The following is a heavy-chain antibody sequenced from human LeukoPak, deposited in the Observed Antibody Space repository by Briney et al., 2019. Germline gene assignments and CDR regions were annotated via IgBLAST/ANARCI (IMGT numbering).Heavy chain of an antibody. CDR2: INPNSGGT. CDR1: GYTFTGYY. Sequence: ASVKVSCKASGYTFTGYYMHWVRQAPGQGLEWMGWINPNSGGTNYAQKFQGWVTMTRDTSISTAYMELSRLRSDDTAVYYCARETSGGSSWYWSGYFDYWGQGTLVTVSS. V-gene: IGHV1-2*04. CDR3: ARETSGGSSWYWSGYFDY. D-gene: IGHD6-13*01. J-gene: IGHJ4*02.